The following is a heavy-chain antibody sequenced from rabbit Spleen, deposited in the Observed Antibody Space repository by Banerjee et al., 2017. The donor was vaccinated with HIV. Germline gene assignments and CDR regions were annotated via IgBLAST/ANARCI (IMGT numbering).Heavy chain of an antibody. V-gene: IGHV1S7*01. J-gene: IGHJ4*01. Sequence: QLKETGGGLVQPGGSLTLSRKASGFAFSSYYMSWVRQAPGKGLEWIGIIYADIGSTGYASWVNGRCTISSDNAQNTVDLQMNRLTAADTATYFCARGGYAGYAGDGYAFNWWGPGTLVTVS. CDR1: GFAFSSYY. CDR2: IYADIGST. D-gene: IGHD7-1*01. CDR3: ARGGYAGYAGDGYAFNW.